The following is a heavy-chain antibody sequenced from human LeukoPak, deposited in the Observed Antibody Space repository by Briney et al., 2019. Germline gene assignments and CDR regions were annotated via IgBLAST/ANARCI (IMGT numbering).Heavy chain of an antibody. Sequence: SETPSLTCTVSGDSISSSSYYWGWIRQPPGKGLEWIGNIYYSGSTYYSPSLKSRVTISLDTSKNQFSLKLTSVTAVDTAVYYCARVRRAFDYWGQGTLVTVSS. V-gene: IGHV4-39*07. D-gene: IGHD4-17*01. CDR1: GDSISSSSYY. J-gene: IGHJ4*02. CDR3: ARVRRAFDY. CDR2: IYYSGST.